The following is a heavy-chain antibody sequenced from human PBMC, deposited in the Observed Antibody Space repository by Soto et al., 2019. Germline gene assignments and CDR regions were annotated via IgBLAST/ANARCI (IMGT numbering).Heavy chain of an antibody. J-gene: IGHJ5*02. CDR1: GDSISTYY. Sequence: QVQLQESGPGLVKPSETLSLTCTVSGDSISTYYWSWIRQPAGKGLEWIGRIYASGSTNYNPSLKSRVTMSVDTSKSQFSLNLTSVTAADTAIYYCAKDRLAAVPNNWFDPWGQGTLVTVSS. D-gene: IGHD6-13*01. CDR2: IYASGST. CDR3: AKDRLAAVPNNWFDP. V-gene: IGHV4-4*07.